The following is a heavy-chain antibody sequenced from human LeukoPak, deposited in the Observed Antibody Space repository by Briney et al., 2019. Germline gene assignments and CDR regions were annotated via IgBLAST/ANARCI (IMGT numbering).Heavy chain of an antibody. CDR1: GGSISSRSYY. D-gene: IGHD1-26*01. V-gene: IGHV4-39*01. Sequence: PSETLSLTCTVSGGSISSRSYYWGWIRQPPGKGLEWIGSIYYSGSTYYNPSLKSRVTISVDTSKNQFSLKLSSVTAADTAVYYCARLSGSYFLFSPWGQGTLVTVSS. CDR3: ARLSGSYFLFSP. CDR2: IYYSGST. J-gene: IGHJ5*02.